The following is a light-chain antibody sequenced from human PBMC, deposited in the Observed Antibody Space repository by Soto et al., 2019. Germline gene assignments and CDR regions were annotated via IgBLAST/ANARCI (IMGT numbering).Light chain of an antibody. V-gene: IGKV3-15*01. CDR3: QQYNNWWT. CDR2: GAS. Sequence: TVMTQSPATLSVSPGERATLSCRASQSVSSNLAWYQQKPGQAPRLLIYGASTRAVGITVRFSGSGSGTEFTLTISSLQSEDFEVYYCQQYNNWWTVGQGTKVEIK. J-gene: IGKJ1*01. CDR1: QSVSSN.